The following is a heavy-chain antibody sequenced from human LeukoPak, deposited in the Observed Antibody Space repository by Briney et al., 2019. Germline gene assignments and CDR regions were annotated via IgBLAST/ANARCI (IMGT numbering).Heavy chain of an antibody. J-gene: IGHJ4*02. V-gene: IGHV1-69*01. Sequence: SVKVSCKASGGTFSSYAISWVRQAPGQGLEWMGGIIPIFGTANYAQKFQGRVTITADESTSTAYMELSSLRSDDTAVYYCARDPVAVAGPGGFDYWGQGTLVTVSS. CDR2: IIPIFGTA. D-gene: IGHD6-19*01. CDR3: ARDPVAVAGPGGFDY. CDR1: GGTFSSYA.